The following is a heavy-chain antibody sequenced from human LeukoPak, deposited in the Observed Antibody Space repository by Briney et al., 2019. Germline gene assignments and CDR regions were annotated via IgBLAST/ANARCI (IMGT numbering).Heavy chain of an antibody. CDR3: ARGSFWFDP. V-gene: IGHV1-18*01. CDR2: ISPNNGNT. D-gene: IGHD2-15*01. CDR1: GYTFTTHG. J-gene: IGHJ5*02. Sequence: ASVKVSCKASGYTFTTHGISWVRQAPGQGLEWMGWISPNNGNTNYAQKFHGRVTMTTDTSTNTAYMELKSLRSDDTAVYYCARGSFWFDPWGQGTLVTVSS.